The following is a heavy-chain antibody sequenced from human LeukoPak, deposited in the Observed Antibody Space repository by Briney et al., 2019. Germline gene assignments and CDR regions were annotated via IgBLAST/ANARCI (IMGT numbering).Heavy chain of an antibody. V-gene: IGHV3-66*01. Sequence: GGSLRPSCAASRFTVSSNYMTWVRQAPGKGLEWVSVIYSGGGTYHADSVKGRFTMSRDNSKNTLYLQMNSLRAEDTAVYYCARGGREGFDYWGQGTLVTVSS. CDR1: RFTVSSNY. CDR3: ARGGREGFDY. CDR2: IYSGGGT. D-gene: IGHD3-16*01. J-gene: IGHJ4*02.